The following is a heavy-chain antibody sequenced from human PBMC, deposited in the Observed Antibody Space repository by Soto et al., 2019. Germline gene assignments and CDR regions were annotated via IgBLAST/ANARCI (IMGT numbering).Heavy chain of an antibody. V-gene: IGHV3-11*06. Sequence: QVQLVESGGGLVKPGTSLRLSCAASGFTFSDHYMSWIRQAPGKGLEWLSHISARSTDTNYGDSVKGRFSISRDNVNQTVFLQMNSLRVDDTAIYYCAMGDYGRYWGPGTLVTVSS. CDR1: GFTFSDHY. CDR3: AMGDYGRY. J-gene: IGHJ4*02. D-gene: IGHD4-17*01. CDR2: ISARSTDT.